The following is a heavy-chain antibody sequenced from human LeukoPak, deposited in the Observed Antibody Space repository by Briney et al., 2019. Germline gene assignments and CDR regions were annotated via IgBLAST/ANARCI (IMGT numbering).Heavy chain of an antibody. D-gene: IGHD3-22*01. V-gene: IGHV3-30*18. CDR3: AKETYYFDSSGYSALDP. CDR2: ISYDGSKK. Sequence: GRSLRLSCAASGFTFSSYGMHWVRQAPGKGLEWVTVISYDGSKKYYADSVKGRFTISRDNSKHTLCLQMNSLRPEDTAVYYCAKETYYFDSSGYSALDPWGQGTLVTVSS. CDR1: GFTFSSYG. J-gene: IGHJ5*02.